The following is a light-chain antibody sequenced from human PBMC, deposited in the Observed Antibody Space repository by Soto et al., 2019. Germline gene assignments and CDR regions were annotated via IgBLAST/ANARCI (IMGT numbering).Light chain of an antibody. CDR1: QSISSSY. J-gene: IGKJ2*01. V-gene: IGKV3-20*01. CDR2: GAS. Sequence: IVLTQSPGTLSLSPGERGTLSCRASQSISSSYLAWYQQKPGQAPRLLIYGASRRATGIADRFSGSGSGADFTLSISRLEPEDFAVYYCQQYGTSPPRYTFGQGTKVDIK. CDR3: QQYGTSPPRYT.